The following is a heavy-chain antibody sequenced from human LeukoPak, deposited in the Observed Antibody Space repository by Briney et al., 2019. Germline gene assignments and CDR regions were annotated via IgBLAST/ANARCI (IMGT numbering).Heavy chain of an antibody. Sequence: SETLSLTCTVSGGSIRGYYWSWIRQPPGEGLEWIGYIDYSGNTNYNPSLKSRVTISVDTSKNQFSLKLSSVTAADTAVYYCERASAYGSGGYYLHAFDIWGQGTVVTVSS. CDR2: IDYSGNT. CDR1: GGSIRGYY. D-gene: IGHD3-22*01. J-gene: IGHJ3*02. CDR3: ERASAYGSGGYYLHAFDI. V-gene: IGHV4-59*01.